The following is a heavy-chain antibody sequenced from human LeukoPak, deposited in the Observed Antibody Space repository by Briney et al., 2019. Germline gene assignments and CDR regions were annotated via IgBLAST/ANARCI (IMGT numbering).Heavy chain of an antibody. CDR3: ANGHSGSPGPFDY. D-gene: IGHD1-26*01. V-gene: IGHV3-23*01. J-gene: IGHJ4*02. Sequence: GGSLRLSCAASGFTFSSYAMNWVRQAPGKGLEWVSAISSSGGSTYYADSVKGRFTISRDNSKNTLYLQMNSLRAEDTAVYYCANGHSGSPGPFDYWGQGTLVTVSS. CDR2: ISSSGGST. CDR1: GFTFSSYA.